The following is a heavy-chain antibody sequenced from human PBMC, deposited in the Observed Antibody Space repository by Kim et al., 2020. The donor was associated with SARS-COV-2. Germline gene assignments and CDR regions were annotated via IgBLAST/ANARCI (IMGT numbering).Heavy chain of an antibody. V-gene: IGHV3-30*18. CDR3: AKDKECSIWYLSY. D-gene: IGHD6-13*01. CDR1: GFTFNNYG. Sequence: GGSLRLSCAASGFTFNNYGMHWVRQAPGKGLEWVAVISYDGSDKYYADSVKGRFTISRDNSKNTLYLQMNSLRAEDTAVYYCAKDKECSIWYLSYWAQGT. J-gene: IGHJ4*02. CDR2: ISYDGSDK.